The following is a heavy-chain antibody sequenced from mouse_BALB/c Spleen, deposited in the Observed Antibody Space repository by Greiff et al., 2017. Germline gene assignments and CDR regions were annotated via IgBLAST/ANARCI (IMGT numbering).Heavy chain of an antibody. CDR2: ISYDGSN. D-gene: IGHD2-4*01. V-gene: IGHV3-6*02. Sequence: EVQLQQSGPGLVKPSQSLSLTCSVTGYSITSGYYWNWIRQFPGNKLEWMGYISYDGSNNYNPSLKNRISITRDTSKNQFFLKLNSVTTEDTATYYCALSTMITKTYYFDYWGQGTTLTVSS. CDR1: GYSITSGYY. J-gene: IGHJ2*01. CDR3: ALSTMITKTYYFDY.